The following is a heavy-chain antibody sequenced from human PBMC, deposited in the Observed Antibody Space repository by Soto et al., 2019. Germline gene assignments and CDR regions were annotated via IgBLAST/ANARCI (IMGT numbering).Heavy chain of an antibody. D-gene: IGHD3-10*01. V-gene: IGHV3-21*01. Sequence: GGSLRLSCAASGFTFSSYTMNWVRQAPGKGLEWVSSITSSSNNIYYADSLKGRFTISRDNAKNSLYLQMNSLRAEDTAVYYCARDIGEGFFWGQGTLVTVSS. CDR1: GFTFSSYT. CDR3: ARDIGEGFF. J-gene: IGHJ4*02. CDR2: ITSSSNNI.